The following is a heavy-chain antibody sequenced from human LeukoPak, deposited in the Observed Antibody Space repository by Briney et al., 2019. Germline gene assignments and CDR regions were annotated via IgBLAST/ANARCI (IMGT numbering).Heavy chain of an antibody. CDR1: GGSISSSSYY. V-gene: IGHV4-39*07. D-gene: IGHD6-13*01. Sequence: SETLSLTCTVSGGSISSSSYYWGWIRQPPGKGLEWIGSIYYSGSTYYNPSLKSRVTISVDTSKNQFSLKLSSVTAADTAVYYCARGKRKQQLVPPLNYYYYMDVWGKGTTVTVSS. CDR3: ARGKRKQQLVPPLNYYYYMDV. J-gene: IGHJ6*03. CDR2: IYYSGST.